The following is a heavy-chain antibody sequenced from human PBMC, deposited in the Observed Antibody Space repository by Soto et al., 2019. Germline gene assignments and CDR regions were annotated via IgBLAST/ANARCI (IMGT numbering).Heavy chain of an antibody. CDR3: ARGHSTYCSNGVCSFFYNNEMDV. CDR2: INPKSGGT. V-gene: IGHV1-2*04. CDR1: GYSFTDYH. D-gene: IGHD2-8*01. Sequence: ASVKVSCKASGYSFTDYHIHWVRQAPGQGLEWLGRINPKSGGTSTAQKFQGWVTMTRDRSISTVYMELTRLRSDDTAVYFCARGHSTYCSNGVCSFFYNNEMDVWGQGTTVTVSS. J-gene: IGHJ6*02.